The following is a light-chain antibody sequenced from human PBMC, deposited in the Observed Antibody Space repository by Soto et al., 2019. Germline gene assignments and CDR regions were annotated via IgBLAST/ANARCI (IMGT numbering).Light chain of an antibody. CDR3: LQDYTFPRT. V-gene: IGKV1-6*01. Sequence: IQMTQSPSSLSASVGDRVNITCRASQGVRSDLGWYQQRPGKAPKLLIYSASTLQSGVPSRFSGSASGTDFTLTISSLQPEDFATYYCLQDYTFPRTFGQGTKVEIK. J-gene: IGKJ1*01. CDR1: QGVRSD. CDR2: SAS.